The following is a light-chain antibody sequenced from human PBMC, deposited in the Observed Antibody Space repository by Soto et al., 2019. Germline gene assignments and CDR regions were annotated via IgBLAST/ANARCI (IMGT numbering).Light chain of an antibody. V-gene: IGKV3-11*01. Sequence: EIVLTQSPATLSLSPGERATLSCRASQSVSSHLFWYQQKAGQVPRLLIYDASNRVTGIPARFRGSWSGTDFTLTISGLEPEDFAVYYCQQRSDWPPPFGGGTKVEIK. J-gene: IGKJ4*01. CDR3: QQRSDWPPP. CDR2: DAS. CDR1: QSVSSH.